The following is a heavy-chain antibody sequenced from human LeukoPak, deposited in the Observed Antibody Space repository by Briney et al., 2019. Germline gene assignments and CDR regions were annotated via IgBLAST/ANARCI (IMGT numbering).Heavy chain of an antibody. V-gene: IGHV4-59*08. J-gene: IGHJ2*01. CDR2: IYYSGST. CDR3: VRFRTGYCSGGSCYYWYFDL. CDR1: GGSISSYY. Sequence: SETLSLTCTVSGGSISSYYWSWIRQPPGKGLEWIGYIYYSGSTNYNPSLKSRVTISVDTSKNQFSLKLSSVTAADTAVYYCVRFRTGYCSGGSCYYWYFDLWGRGTLVTVSS. D-gene: IGHD2-15*01.